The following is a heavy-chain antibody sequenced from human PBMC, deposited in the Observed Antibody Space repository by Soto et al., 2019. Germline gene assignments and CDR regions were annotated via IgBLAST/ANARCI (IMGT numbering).Heavy chain of an antibody. J-gene: IGHJ4*02. CDR1: GGSVGSSSYY. CDR2: IYYNGNT. D-gene: IGHD2-15*01. V-gene: IGHV4-39*02. Sequence: QLPLQGSGPGLVKPPETLSRTCTVSGGSVGSSSYYWGSIRQPPGKALEWIGSIYYNGNTFYNPSLQSRAHISIGTSSNHCSLTLRSVTATSATVYFCARRLKYCSSASCHVDYWGQGYLATVSS. CDR3: ARRLKYCSSASCHVDY.